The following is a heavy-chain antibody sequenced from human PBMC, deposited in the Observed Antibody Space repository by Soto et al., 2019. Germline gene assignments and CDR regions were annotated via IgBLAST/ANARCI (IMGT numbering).Heavy chain of an antibody. D-gene: IGHD6-13*01. CDR3: ARGVRSSSWYGSNY. J-gene: IGHJ4*02. Sequence: GGSLRLSCAASGFTFSSYGMHWVRQAPGKGLERVAVIWYDGSNKYYADSVKGRFTISRDNSKNTLYLQMNSLRAEDTSVYYCARGVRSSSWYGSNYWGQGTLVTVSS. CDR1: GFTFSSYG. V-gene: IGHV3-33*01. CDR2: IWYDGSNK.